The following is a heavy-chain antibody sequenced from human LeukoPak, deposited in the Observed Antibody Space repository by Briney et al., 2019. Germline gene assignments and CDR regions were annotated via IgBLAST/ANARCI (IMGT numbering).Heavy chain of an antibody. CDR2: INHSGST. V-gene: IGHV4-34*01. D-gene: IGHD3-16*02. Sequence: SETLSLTCAVYGGSFSGYYWSWIRQPPGKGLEWIGEINHSGSTNYNPSLKSRVTISVDTSKNQFSLKLSSVTAADTAVYYCARDLYDYVWGSYRYLDYWGQGTLVTVSS. J-gene: IGHJ4*02. CDR1: GGSFSGYY. CDR3: ARDLYDYVWGSYRYLDY.